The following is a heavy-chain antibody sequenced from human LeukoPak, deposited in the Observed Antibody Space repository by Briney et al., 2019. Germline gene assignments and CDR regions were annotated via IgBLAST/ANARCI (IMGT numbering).Heavy chain of an antibody. Sequence: SETLSLTCTVSGGSISSGYYYWGWIRQPPGKGLEWIGSVFYSGSTAYNRSFRCRITLSVDTSKNQFSLKLSSVTAADTAVYYCARNSPTVAARPDPHYYYNYMDVWGKGTTVTVSS. V-gene: IGHV4-39*01. CDR3: ARNSPTVAARPDPHYYYNYMDV. CDR1: GGSISSGYYY. CDR2: VFYSGST. J-gene: IGHJ6*03. D-gene: IGHD6-6*01.